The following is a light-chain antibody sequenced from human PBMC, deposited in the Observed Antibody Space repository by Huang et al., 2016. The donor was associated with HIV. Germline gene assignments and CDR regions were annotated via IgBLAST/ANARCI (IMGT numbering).Light chain of an antibody. CDR1: QDISSW. V-gene: IGKV1-12*01. CDR3: QQANMYPRS. CDR2: STS. J-gene: IGKJ5*01. Sequence: IQLTQSPSSVSASEGDTVRITCRASQDISSWLVWYQQKPREAPTLLIHSTSIVQSGVPSRFNGSGSGTDFFLTINSLRPDDFATYYCQQANMYPRSFGQGTRLDMK.